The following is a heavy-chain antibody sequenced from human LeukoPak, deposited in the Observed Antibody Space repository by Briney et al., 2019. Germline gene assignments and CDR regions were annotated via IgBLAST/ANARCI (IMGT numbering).Heavy chain of an antibody. CDR2: ISGGGET. J-gene: IGHJ4*02. V-gene: IGHV3-23*01. Sequence: GEPLTLPCAASGFSFTNYAMSWVRQAPARGPEWGASISGGGETFYADSAKGRFTLSRDDSRNTVYLQMNHLRVEDTAIYYCAKANWVSTADGVWWGGGTQVTVPS. CDR1: GFSFTNYA. D-gene: IGHD3-3*01. CDR3: AKANWVSTADGVW.